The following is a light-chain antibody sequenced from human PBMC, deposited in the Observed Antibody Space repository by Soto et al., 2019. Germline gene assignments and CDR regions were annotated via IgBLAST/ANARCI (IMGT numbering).Light chain of an antibody. J-gene: IGLJ1*01. CDR3: SSYTSSSTLV. Sequence: TQPASASWSPLQSITVSCTGTSSDVGGYNYVSWYQQHPGKAPKLMIYDVSNRPSGVSNRFSGSKSGNTASLTISGLQAEDEADYYCSSYTSSSTLVFGTGTKVP. V-gene: IGLV2-14*01. CDR1: SSDVGGYNY. CDR2: DVS.